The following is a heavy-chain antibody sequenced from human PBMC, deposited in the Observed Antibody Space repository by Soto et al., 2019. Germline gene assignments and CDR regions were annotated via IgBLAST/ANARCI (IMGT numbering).Heavy chain of an antibody. J-gene: IGHJ4*02. D-gene: IGHD5-18*01. Sequence: QVQLVESGGGVIQPGRSLRLSCAASGFTFSNYGMHWVRQTPGKGLEWVALIWYDGSNRYYADSVNGLFTISRDNSRNTLYLQMNSLRAEDTAVFYCAREGRGYSLDYWGQGTLVTVSS. CDR2: IWYDGSNR. V-gene: IGHV3-33*01. CDR1: GFTFSNYG. CDR3: AREGRGYSLDY.